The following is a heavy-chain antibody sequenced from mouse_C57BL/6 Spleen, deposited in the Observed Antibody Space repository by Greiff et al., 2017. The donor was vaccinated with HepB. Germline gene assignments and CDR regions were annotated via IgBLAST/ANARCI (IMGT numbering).Heavy chain of an antibody. CDR3: ARDGDGNFYFDY. Sequence: EVKLMESEGGLVQPGSSMKLSCTASGFTFSDYYMAWVRQVPEKGLEWVANINYDGSSTYYLDSLKSRFIISRDNAKNILYLQMSSLKSEDTATYYCARDGDGNFYFDYWGQGATLTVSS. D-gene: IGHD2-1*01. V-gene: IGHV5-16*01. J-gene: IGHJ2*01. CDR2: INYDGSST. CDR1: GFTFSDYY.